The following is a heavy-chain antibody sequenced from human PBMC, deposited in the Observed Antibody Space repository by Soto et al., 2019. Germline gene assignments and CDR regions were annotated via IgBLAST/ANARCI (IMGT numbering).Heavy chain of an antibody. V-gene: IGHV1-18*01. CDR1: GYTFTDYG. Sequence: QVHLVQSGAEVEKPGASVKVSCKASGYTFTDYGISWVRQAAGQGLQWMGWITAFNGNTKYAQQFQGRVTMTTDTSTSTAYMDLRSLESDDTAVYYCARISQSDFWSGYYYFFDYWGQGTLVTVSS. D-gene: IGHD3-3*01. J-gene: IGHJ4*02. CDR2: ITAFNGNT. CDR3: ARISQSDFWSGYYYFFDY.